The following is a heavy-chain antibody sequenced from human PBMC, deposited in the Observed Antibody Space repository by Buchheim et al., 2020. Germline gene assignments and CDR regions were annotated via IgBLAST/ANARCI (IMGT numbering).Heavy chain of an antibody. Sequence: QVQLQQWGAGLLKPSETLSLTCAVYGGSFRGSYWIWIRQPPGKGLEWIGEINHGGSTNHNPSLMSRVAISLDTPKHQLSLKLSSVTAADTAVYYCARGSLLYFGEVNYWGQGTL. CDR3: ARGSLLYFGEVNY. J-gene: IGHJ4*02. D-gene: IGHD3-10*01. CDR2: INHGGST. CDR1: GGSFRGSY. V-gene: IGHV4-34*01.